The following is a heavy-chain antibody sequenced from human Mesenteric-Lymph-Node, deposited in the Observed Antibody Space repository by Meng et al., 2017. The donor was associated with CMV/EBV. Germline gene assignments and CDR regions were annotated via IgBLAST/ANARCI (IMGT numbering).Heavy chain of an antibody. CDR1: GVFISSGDSY. D-gene: IGHD2/OR15-2a*01. J-gene: IGHJ4*02. V-gene: IGHV4-31*03. CDR3: ARGGQVLDF. CDR2: IFPSGTT. Sequence: LTCNVSGVFISSGDSYWTWIRQHPGKGLEWIGYIFPSGTTYYNPSLRSRLTITVDTSNNQFSLRLASVTAADTAVYYCARGGQVLDFWGPGTLVTVSS.